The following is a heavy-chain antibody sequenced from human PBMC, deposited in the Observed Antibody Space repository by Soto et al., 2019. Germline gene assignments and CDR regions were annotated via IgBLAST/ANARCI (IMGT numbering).Heavy chain of an antibody. D-gene: IGHD1-26*01. J-gene: IGHJ4*02. Sequence: QITLKESGPTLVKPTQTLTLTYTFSGFSLSTSGVGVGWIRQPPGKALEWLALIYWDDDKRYSPSLKSRLTITKDTSKNQVVLTMTNIDPVDTATYYCAPLAGVGAIDYWGQGTLVTVSS. CDR2: IYWDDDK. CDR1: GFSLSTSGVG. V-gene: IGHV2-5*02. CDR3: APLAGVGAIDY.